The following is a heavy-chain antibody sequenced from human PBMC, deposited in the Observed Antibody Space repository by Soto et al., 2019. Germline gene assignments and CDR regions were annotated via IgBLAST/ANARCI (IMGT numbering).Heavy chain of an antibody. V-gene: IGHV3-33*01. D-gene: IGHD3-10*01. Sequence: GGSLRLSCAASGFTFGIYGMHWVRQAPGKGLEWVAVIWYDGSNKYYADSVKGRFTISRDNSKNTLYLQMNSLRAEDTAVYYCARDRVWFGETQSYDYYCGMDVWGQGTTVTVSS. CDR2: IWYDGSNK. CDR1: GFTFGIYG. J-gene: IGHJ6*02. CDR3: ARDRVWFGETQSYDYYCGMDV.